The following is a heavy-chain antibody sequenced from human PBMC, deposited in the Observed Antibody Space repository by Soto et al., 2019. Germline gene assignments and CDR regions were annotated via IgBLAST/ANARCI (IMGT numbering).Heavy chain of an antibody. D-gene: IGHD3-16*02. CDR1: GGSFSGYY. CDR3: ASLRHLGELSKAFDY. J-gene: IGHJ4*02. V-gene: IGHV4-34*01. CDR2: INHSGST. Sequence: SETLSLTCAVYGGSFSGYYWSWIRQPPGKGLEWIGEINHSGSTNYNPSLKSRVTISVDTSKNQFSLKLSSVTAADTAVYYCASLRHLGELSKAFDYWGQGTLVTVSS.